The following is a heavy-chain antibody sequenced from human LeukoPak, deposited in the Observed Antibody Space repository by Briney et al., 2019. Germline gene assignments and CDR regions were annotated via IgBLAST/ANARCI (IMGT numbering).Heavy chain of an antibody. J-gene: IGHJ4*02. CDR2: ISAYNGNT. D-gene: IGHD3-10*01. Sequence: GASVKVSCKASGYTFTSYGISWVRQAPGQGLEWMGWISAYNGNTNYAQKLQGRVTMTTDTSTSTAYMELRSLRSDDTAVYYCARVSSGSYYNSPKFDYWGQGTLVTVSS. CDR1: GYTFTSYG. V-gene: IGHV1-18*01. CDR3: ARVSSGSYYNSPKFDY.